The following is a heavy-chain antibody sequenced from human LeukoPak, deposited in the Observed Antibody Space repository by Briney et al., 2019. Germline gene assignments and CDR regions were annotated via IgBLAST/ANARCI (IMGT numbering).Heavy chain of an antibody. CDR2: IYYTGKT. CDR1: GDSITSYD. CDR3: VKPRVGVAGFFDY. J-gene: IGHJ4*02. V-gene: IGHV4-59*01. Sequence: SETLSLTCTVSGDSITSYDWSWIRQPPGKGLEWIGYIYYTGKTDYNPSLKSRVTISLDTSKNQFSLKLTSVTAADTALYYCVKPRVGVAGFFDYWGQGTLVTVSS. D-gene: IGHD6-19*01.